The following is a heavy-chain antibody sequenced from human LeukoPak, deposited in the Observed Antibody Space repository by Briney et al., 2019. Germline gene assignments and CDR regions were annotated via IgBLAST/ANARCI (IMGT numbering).Heavy chain of an antibody. J-gene: IGHJ5*02. Sequence: PGGSLRLSCAASGFTFSNYWMSWIRQAPGKGLEWVSYISSSGSTIYYADSVKGRFTISRDNAKNSLYLQMNSLRAEDTAVYYCARDSNYDFWSGPQYGKPHNWFDHWGQGTLVTVSS. V-gene: IGHV3-11*04. CDR3: ARDSNYDFWSGPQYGKPHNWFDH. CDR2: ISSSGSTI. CDR1: GFTFSNYW. D-gene: IGHD3-3*01.